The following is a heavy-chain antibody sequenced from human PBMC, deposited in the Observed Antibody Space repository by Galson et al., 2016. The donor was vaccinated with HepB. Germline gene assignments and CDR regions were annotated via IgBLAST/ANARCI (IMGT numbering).Heavy chain of an antibody. D-gene: IGHD6-19*01. CDR3: ARESPHIAVPVLDD. CDR2: IWHDGSNQ. V-gene: IGHV3-33*01. CDR1: GFVFSSYG. Sequence: SLRLSCAASGFVFSSYGIHWVRQAPGKGLEWVALIWHDGSNQYYADSVKGRFTISRDNSKNTLYLHMNSLRAEDSAVYYCARESPHIAVPVLDDWGQGTLVTVSS. J-gene: IGHJ4*02.